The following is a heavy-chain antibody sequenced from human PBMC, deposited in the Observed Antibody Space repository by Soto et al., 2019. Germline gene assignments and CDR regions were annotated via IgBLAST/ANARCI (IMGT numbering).Heavy chain of an antibody. CDR3: ARILGTDGSAYYSFAY. D-gene: IGHD3-22*01. Sequence: QVQLVQSGPEVKMPGASVKVSCKTSGYIFPAYGLAWLRQAPGQRPEWMGWVSTNSADTKDAQKFQGRATMTTDRSTTTSLMELRSLTSDDTAVYYCARILGTDGSAYYSFAYWGQGTLVTVSS. J-gene: IGHJ4*02. CDR2: VSTNSADT. CDR1: GYIFPAYG. V-gene: IGHV1-18*01.